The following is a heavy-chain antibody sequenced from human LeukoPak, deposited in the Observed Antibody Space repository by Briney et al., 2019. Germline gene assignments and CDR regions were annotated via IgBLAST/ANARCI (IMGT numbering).Heavy chain of an antibody. CDR1: GYSFTSYW. Sequence: GESLKISCQGSGYSFTSYWIGWVRQMPGKGLEWMGLIYPGDSNTRYSPSFQGQVTISADKSITTAYLQWSSLKASDTAIYYCARRRAVAGTYYFDHWGQGILVTVSS. D-gene: IGHD6-19*01. V-gene: IGHV5-51*01. CDR3: ARRRAVAGTYYFDH. J-gene: IGHJ4*02. CDR2: IYPGDSNT.